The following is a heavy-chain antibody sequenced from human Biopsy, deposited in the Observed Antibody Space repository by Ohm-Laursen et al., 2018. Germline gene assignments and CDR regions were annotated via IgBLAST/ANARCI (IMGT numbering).Heavy chain of an antibody. D-gene: IGHD1-26*01. V-gene: IGHV1-69*13. CDR2: IIPMFGTA. J-gene: IGHJ4*02. CDR3: ARGPHSGSHSCFDY. Sequence: ASVKVSCQASGYSFTSYYMHWVRQAPGQGLEWMGGIIPMFGTANYAQMFQGRVTISADESTSTSYMELSSLTTEDTAIYYCARGPHSGSHSCFDYWGRGTLVTVSS. CDR1: GYSFTSYY.